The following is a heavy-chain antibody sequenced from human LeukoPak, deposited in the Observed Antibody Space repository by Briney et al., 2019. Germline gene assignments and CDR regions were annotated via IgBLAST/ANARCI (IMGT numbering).Heavy chain of an antibody. V-gene: IGHV3-23*01. CDR3: AKVGCSGGSCSDGLDV. CDR2: ISGSGGST. Sequence: GGSLRLSCAASGFTFSSYAMSWVRQAPGKGLEWVSDISGSGGSTYYADSVKGRFTISRDNSKNTLYLQMNSLRAEDTAVYYCAKVGCSGGSCSDGLDVWGKGTTVTVSS. J-gene: IGHJ6*04. D-gene: IGHD2-15*01. CDR1: GFTFSSYA.